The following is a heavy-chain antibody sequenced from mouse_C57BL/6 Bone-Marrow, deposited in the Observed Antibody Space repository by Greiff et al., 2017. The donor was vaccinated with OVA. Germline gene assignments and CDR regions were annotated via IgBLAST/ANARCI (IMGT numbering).Heavy chain of an antibody. Sequence: EVQLQQSGPELVKPGASVKISCKASGYTFTDYYMNWVKQSHGKSLEWIGDINPNNGGTSYNQKFKGKATLTVDKSSSTAYMELRSLTSEDSAVYYCARGEGLRRYYAMDYWGQGTSVTVSS. CDR3: ARGEGLRRYYAMDY. CDR2: INPNNGGT. D-gene: IGHD2-4*01. V-gene: IGHV1-26*01. CDR1: GYTFTDYY. J-gene: IGHJ4*01.